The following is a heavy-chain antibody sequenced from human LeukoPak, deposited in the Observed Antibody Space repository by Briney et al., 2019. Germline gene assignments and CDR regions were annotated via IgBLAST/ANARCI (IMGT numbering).Heavy chain of an antibody. CDR2: IYYSGST. V-gene: IGHV4-39*01. CDR3: ATAPHGLMITFGDYYFDY. D-gene: IGHD3-16*01. CDR1: GGSISSSSYY. Sequence: PSETLSLTCTVSGGSISSSSYYWGWIRQPPGKGLEWIGSIYYSGSTYYNPSLKSRVTISVDTSKNQFSLKLSSVTAADTAVYYCATAPHGLMITFGDYYFDYWGQGTLVTVSS. J-gene: IGHJ4*02.